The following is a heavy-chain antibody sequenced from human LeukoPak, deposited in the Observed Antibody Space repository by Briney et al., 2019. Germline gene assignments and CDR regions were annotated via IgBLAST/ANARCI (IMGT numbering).Heavy chain of an antibody. V-gene: IGHV4-34*01. Sequence: SETLSLTCAVYGGSFSGYYWSWIRQPPGKGMEWIGEINHSGSTNYNPSLKSRVTISVDTSKNQFSLKLSSVTAADTAVYYCARGEETAMVTFDYWGQGTLVTVSS. CDR2: INHSGST. CDR1: GGSFSGYY. J-gene: IGHJ4*02. D-gene: IGHD5-18*01. CDR3: ARGEETAMVTFDY.